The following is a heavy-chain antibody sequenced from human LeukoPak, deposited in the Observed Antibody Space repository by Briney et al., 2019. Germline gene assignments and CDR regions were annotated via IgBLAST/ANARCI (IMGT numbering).Heavy chain of an antibody. CDR3: ARDPEYSSPAFDI. J-gene: IGHJ3*02. Sequence: SETLSLTCTVSGGSISSFSWSWIRQPPGKGLEWIGYIYYSGSTNYNPSLKSRVTISVDTSKNQFSLKLSSVTAADTAVYYCARDPEYSSPAFDIWGQGTMVTVSS. V-gene: IGHV4-59*01. CDR2: IYYSGST. CDR1: GGSISSFS. D-gene: IGHD6-6*01.